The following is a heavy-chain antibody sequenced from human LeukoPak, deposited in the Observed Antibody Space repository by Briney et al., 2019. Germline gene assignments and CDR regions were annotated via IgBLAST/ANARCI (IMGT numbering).Heavy chain of an antibody. D-gene: IGHD6-19*01. CDR1: RGSIISTSYY. J-gene: IGHJ4*02. Sequence: SETPSLTSTLPRGSIISTSYYWVWIRQPPGNGLEWMGSIYYRGNTYFGQSLKSRVTMPVDTSKNQFSLNLGSVTAADTAVYYCARQTTAYGSGWHFYNWGEGALVGVSS. V-gene: IGHV4-39*01. CDR2: IYYRGNT. CDR3: ARQTTAYGSGWHFYN.